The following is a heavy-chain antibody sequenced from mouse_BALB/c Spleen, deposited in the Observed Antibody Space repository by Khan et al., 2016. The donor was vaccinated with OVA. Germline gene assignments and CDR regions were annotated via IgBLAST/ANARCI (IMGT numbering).Heavy chain of an antibody. D-gene: IGHD2-14*01. CDR2: IWSGGST. J-gene: IGHJ4*01. CDR3: ARNRYDSYYYAMDY. CDR1: GFSFTNYG. Sequence: QVQLMESGPGLVQPSQSLSITCSVSGFSFTNYGVHWVRQSPGKGLEWLGVIWSGGSTDFNAAFISRLSISKDNSKRQVFFKMNSLQANDTAIYYCARNRYDSYYYAMDYWGQGTSVTVSS. V-gene: IGHV2-2*02.